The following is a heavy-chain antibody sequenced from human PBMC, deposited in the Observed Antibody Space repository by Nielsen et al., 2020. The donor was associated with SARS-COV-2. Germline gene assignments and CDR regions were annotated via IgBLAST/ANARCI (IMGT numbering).Heavy chain of an antibody. Sequence: GESLKISCAASDFTFNNAWMSWVRQAPGKGLEWVGRFKSTTDGGTTEYAAPVKGRFTISRDDSKSIAYLQMNSLKTEDTAVYYCTRVYYYGSGSLDYWGQGTLVTVSS. CDR2: FKSTTDGGTT. CDR3: TRVYYYGSGSLDY. J-gene: IGHJ4*02. D-gene: IGHD3-10*01. V-gene: IGHV3-15*01. CDR1: DFTFNNAW.